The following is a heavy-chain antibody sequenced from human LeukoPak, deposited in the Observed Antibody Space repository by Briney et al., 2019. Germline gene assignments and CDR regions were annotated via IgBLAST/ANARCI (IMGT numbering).Heavy chain of an antibody. CDR1: GFTFSSYA. CDR2: IVGSGGGT. Sequence: QAGGSLRLSCAASGFTFSSYAMSWVRQAPGKGLEWVSGIVGSGGGTYYADSVKGRFTISGDNSKNTLYLQMNSLRAEDTAVYYCAKDQPTYTGCWGQGTLVTVSS. D-gene: IGHD1-14*01. CDR3: AKDQPTYTGC. V-gene: IGHV3-23*01. J-gene: IGHJ4*02.